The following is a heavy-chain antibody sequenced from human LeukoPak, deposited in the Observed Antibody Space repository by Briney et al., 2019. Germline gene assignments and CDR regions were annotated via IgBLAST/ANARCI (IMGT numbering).Heavy chain of an antibody. V-gene: IGHV4-4*07. CDR3: ARFRDGYNAYYFDY. Sequence: SETLSLTCTVSGASISSSYCTWIRQPAGEGLEWIGRISTGGSTTYNPSFKSRVTMSLDTSKNQFSLKLSSVTAADTAVYYCARFRDGYNAYYFDYWGQGTLVTVSS. D-gene: IGHD5-24*01. CDR1: GASISSSY. CDR2: ISTGGST. J-gene: IGHJ4*02.